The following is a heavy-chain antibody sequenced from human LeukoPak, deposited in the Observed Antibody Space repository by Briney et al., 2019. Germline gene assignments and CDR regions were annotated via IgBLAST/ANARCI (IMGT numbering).Heavy chain of an antibody. CDR1: GGSISSYY. CDR2: IHYSGST. D-gene: IGHD2/OR15-2a*01. V-gene: IGHV4-59*01. CDR3: AKGGNTNFYYGDV. Sequence: PSETLSLTCTVSGGSISSYYWSLIRQPPGKGLEWIGYIHYSGSTNYNPSLKSRVTISVDTSKNQFSLKLSSVTAADTAVYYCAKGGNTNFYYGDVWGQGTTVTVSS. J-gene: IGHJ6*02.